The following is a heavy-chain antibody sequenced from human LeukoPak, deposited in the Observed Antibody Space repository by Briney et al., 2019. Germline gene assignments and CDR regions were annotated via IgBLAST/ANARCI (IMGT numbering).Heavy chain of an antibody. D-gene: IGHD3-22*01. Sequence: PGGSLRLSCAASGFTFDDYAMHWVRQAPGKGLEWVSGISWNSGSIGYADSVKGRFTISRDNAKNSLYLQMNSLRAEDTALYYCAKDTGYDSSGYYYAFDYWGQGTLVTVSS. CDR1: GFTFDDYA. CDR3: AKDTGYDSSGYYYAFDY. CDR2: ISWNSGSI. J-gene: IGHJ4*02. V-gene: IGHV3-9*01.